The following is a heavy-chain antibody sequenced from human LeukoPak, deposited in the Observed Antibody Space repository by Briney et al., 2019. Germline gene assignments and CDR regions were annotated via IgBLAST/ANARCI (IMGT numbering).Heavy chain of an antibody. CDR3: ARVGTWELQRVFDN. Sequence: PGGSLRLSCAAFGFTFTDYWMTWVHQVPGKGLEWVANINRAGIESYYVDSVKGRFTISRGNAENSLYLQMDSLRVDDTAVYYCARVGTWELQRVFDNWGQGTLVTVSS. J-gene: IGHJ4*02. D-gene: IGHD1-26*01. V-gene: IGHV3-7*01. CDR1: GFTFTDYW. CDR2: INRAGIES.